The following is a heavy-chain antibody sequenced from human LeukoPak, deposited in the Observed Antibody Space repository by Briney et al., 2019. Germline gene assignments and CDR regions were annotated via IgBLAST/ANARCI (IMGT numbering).Heavy chain of an antibody. CDR3: ARADQGPLDY. D-gene: IGHD2-2*01. Sequence: PGGSLRLSCAASGFTFSSYSMNWVRQAPGKGLEWVSYISRSSSTIYYADSVKGRFTISRDNARNTVYLHMNSLRAEDTAVFCCARADQGPLDYWGQGTLVTVSS. CDR1: GFTFSSYS. V-gene: IGHV3-48*04. J-gene: IGHJ4*02. CDR2: ISRSSSTI.